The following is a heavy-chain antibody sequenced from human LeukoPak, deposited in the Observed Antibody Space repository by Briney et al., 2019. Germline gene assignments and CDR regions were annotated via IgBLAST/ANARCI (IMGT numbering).Heavy chain of an antibody. V-gene: IGHV3-30*18. Sequence: GRSLRLSCAASGFTFTSYGMHWVRQAPGKGLEWVAVISYDGSDKSYADSVKGRFTISRDNSKNTLYLQVNSLRAEDTAVYYCAKDLVGSSWSHGFDYWGQGALVTVSS. J-gene: IGHJ4*02. CDR3: AKDLVGSSWSHGFDY. D-gene: IGHD6-13*01. CDR1: GFTFTSYG. CDR2: ISYDGSDK.